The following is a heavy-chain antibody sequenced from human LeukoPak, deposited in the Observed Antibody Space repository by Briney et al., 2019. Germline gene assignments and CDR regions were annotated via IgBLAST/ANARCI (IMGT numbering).Heavy chain of an antibody. Sequence: GGSLRLSCAASGFTFSSYWMSWVCQAPGKGLEWVANIKQDGSEKYYVDSVKGRFTISRDNAKNSLYLQMNSLRAEDTAVYYCARASYYDFWSGYYSAFDIWGQGTMVTVSS. CDR2: IKQDGSEK. D-gene: IGHD3-3*01. CDR1: GFTFSSYW. J-gene: IGHJ3*02. V-gene: IGHV3-7*01. CDR3: ARASYYDFWSGYYSAFDI.